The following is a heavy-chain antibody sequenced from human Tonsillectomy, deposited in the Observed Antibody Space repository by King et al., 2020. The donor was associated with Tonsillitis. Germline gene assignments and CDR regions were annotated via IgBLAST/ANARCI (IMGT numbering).Heavy chain of an antibody. V-gene: IGHV4-59*01. CDR1: GGSISSYY. CDR2: IYYSGST. CDR3: ARVHSSAHWYFDL. J-gene: IGHJ2*01. Sequence: VQLQESGPGLVKPSETLCLTCTVSGGSISSYYWSWIRQPPGKGLEWIGYIYYSGSTDYNPSLKSRATISVDTSKNQFSLKLSSLTAADTAVYFCARVHSSAHWYFDLWGRGTLVTVSS. D-gene: IGHD6-25*01.